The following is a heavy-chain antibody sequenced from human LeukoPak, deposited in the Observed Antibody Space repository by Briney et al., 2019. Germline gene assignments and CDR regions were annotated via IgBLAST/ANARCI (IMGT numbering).Heavy chain of an antibody. J-gene: IGHJ4*02. CDR1: GFTFSSYV. CDR3: AKGKVDLGIAVTY. CDR2: ISGSGDNT. V-gene: IGHV3-23*01. D-gene: IGHD6-19*01. Sequence: QPGGSLRLSCAASGFTFSSYVMSWVRQAPGKGLEWVSAISGSGDNTYYADSVKGRFTISRDNSENTLWLQMNSLRAEDTAVYYCAKGKVDLGIAVTYWGQGTLVTVSS.